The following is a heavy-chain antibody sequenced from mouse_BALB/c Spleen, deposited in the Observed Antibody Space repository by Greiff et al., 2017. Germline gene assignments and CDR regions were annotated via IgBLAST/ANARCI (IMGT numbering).Heavy chain of an antibody. V-gene: IGHV5-17*02. J-gene: IGHJ4*01. CDR1: GFTFSSFG. CDR3: ARSDGYYPSYAMDY. CDR2: ISSGSSTI. D-gene: IGHD2-3*01. Sequence: DVMLVESGGGLVQPGGSRKLSCAASGFTFSSFGMHWVRQAPEKGLEWVAYISSGSSTIYYADTVKGRFTISRDNPKNTLFLQMTSLRSEDTAMYYCARSDGYYPSYAMDYWGQGTSVTVSS.